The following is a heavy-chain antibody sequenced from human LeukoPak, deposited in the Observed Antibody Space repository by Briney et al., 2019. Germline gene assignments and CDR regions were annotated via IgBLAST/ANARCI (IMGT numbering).Heavy chain of an antibody. CDR1: GFTFSTYG. D-gene: IGHD6-13*01. J-gene: IGHJ5*02. Sequence: GGSLRLSCAASGFTFSTYGMHWVRQAPGKGLQWVAFIRYDGSSKYYTDSVKGRFTISRDNSKNTLFLQMNSLRAEDTAVYYCAKGAAAGPDNWFDPWGQGTLVTVSS. CDR3: AKGAAAGPDNWFDP. CDR2: IRYDGSSK. V-gene: IGHV3-30*02.